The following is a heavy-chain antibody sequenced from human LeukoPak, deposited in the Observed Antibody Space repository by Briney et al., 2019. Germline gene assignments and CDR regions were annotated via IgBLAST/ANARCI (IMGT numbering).Heavy chain of an antibody. CDR3: AKDRLGTLDAFDI. CDR2: LYTGGNT. J-gene: IGHJ3*02. Sequence: QPGGSLRLSCAASGFTVSSNYMSWGRQAPEKGLEWVSVLYTGGNTYYADSVKGRFTISRDNSKNTLYLQIDSLRAEDTAVYYCAKDRLGTLDAFDIWGQGTMVTVSS. CDR1: GFTVSSNY. D-gene: IGHD3-9*01. V-gene: IGHV3-66*01.